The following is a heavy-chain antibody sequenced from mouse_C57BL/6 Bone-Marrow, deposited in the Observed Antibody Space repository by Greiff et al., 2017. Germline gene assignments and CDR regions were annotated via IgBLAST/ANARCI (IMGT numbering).Heavy chain of an antibody. CDR1: GLSLTSYG. J-gene: IGHJ4*01. CDR2: IWSDGST. D-gene: IGHD1-1*01. V-gene: IGHV2-6-1*01. CDR3: ARHNYGFYAMDY. Sequence: VKLMESGPGLVAPSQSLSITCTVSGLSLTSYGVHWVRQPPGKGLEWLVVIWSDGSTTYNSALKSRLSISKDNSKSQVFLKMNSLQTDDTAMYYCARHNYGFYAMDYWGQGTSVTVSS.